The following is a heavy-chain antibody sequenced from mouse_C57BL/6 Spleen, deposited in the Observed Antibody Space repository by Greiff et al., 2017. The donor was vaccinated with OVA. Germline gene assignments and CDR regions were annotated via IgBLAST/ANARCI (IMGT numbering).Heavy chain of an antibody. Sequence: VQLQQSGPELAKPGASVKISCKASGYAFSSSWMNWVKQRPGKGLEWIGRIYPGDGDTNYNGKFKGKATLTADKSSSTAYMQLSSLTSEDSAVYFCARLDGYYRYFDVWGTGTTVTVSS. CDR2: IYPGDGDT. V-gene: IGHV1-82*01. CDR3: ARLDGYYRYFDV. D-gene: IGHD2-3*01. CDR1: GYAFSSSW. J-gene: IGHJ1*03.